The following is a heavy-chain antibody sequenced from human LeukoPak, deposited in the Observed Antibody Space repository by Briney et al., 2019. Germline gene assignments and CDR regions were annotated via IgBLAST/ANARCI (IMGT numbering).Heavy chain of an antibody. Sequence: PGGSLRLSCAASGFTFSSYGMHWVRQAPGMGLEWVAVISFDGSNKYYADSGKGRFTISRDNSRNTLYLQMNSLRAEDTAVYYCAKDGTDPKKLVISGYMDVWGKGTTVTVSS. D-gene: IGHD3-9*01. CDR2: ISFDGSNK. V-gene: IGHV3-30*07. CDR3: AKDGTDPKKLVISGYMDV. J-gene: IGHJ6*03. CDR1: GFTFSSYG.